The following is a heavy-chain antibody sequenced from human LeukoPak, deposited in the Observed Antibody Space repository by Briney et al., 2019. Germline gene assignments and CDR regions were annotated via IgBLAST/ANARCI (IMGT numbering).Heavy chain of an antibody. CDR1: GFTFSSYS. J-gene: IGHJ4*02. D-gene: IGHD3-10*01. CDR3: ARDRGHIWTTI. V-gene: IGHV3-21*01. Sequence: PGGSLRLPCAASGFTFSSYSMSWVRQAPGKGLEWVSSISSSSSYIYYADSVKGRFTISRGNAKNSLYLQMNSLRAEDTAVYYCARDRGHIWTTIWGRGTLVTVSS. CDR2: ISSSSSYI.